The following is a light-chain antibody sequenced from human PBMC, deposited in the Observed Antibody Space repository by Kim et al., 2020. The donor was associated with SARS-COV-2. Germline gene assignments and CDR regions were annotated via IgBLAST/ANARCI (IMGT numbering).Light chain of an antibody. J-gene: IGLJ2*01. Sequence: GQSVTISCTGSSSDIGDHNYVSWYQQHPGNVPKLIIYAVTRRPSGVPDRFSGSKSGNTAPLTISGLQAEDEADYFCCSFAGSHILVFGGGTKLTVL. CDR2: AVT. CDR1: SSDIGDHNY. CDR3: CSFAGSHILV. V-gene: IGLV2-11*01.